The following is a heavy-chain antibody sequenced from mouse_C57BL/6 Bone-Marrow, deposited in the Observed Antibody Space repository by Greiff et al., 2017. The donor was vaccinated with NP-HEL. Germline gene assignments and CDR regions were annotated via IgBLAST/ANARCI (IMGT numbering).Heavy chain of an antibody. CDR3: TLYYYGSSYGFAY. Sequence: SGAELVRPGASVTLSCKASGYTFTDYEMHWVKQTPVHGLEWIGAIDPETGGTAYNQKFKGKAILTADKSSSTAYMELRSLTSEDSAVYYCTLYYYGSSYGFAYWGQGTLVTVSA. V-gene: IGHV1-15*01. CDR1: GYTFTDYE. J-gene: IGHJ3*01. CDR2: IDPETGGT. D-gene: IGHD1-1*01.